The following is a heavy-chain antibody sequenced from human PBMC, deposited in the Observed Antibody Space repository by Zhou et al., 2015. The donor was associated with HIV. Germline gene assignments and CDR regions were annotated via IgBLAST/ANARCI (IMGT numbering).Heavy chain of an antibody. V-gene: IGHV1-69*12. CDR2: IIPIFGTA. CDR1: GGTFSSYA. Sequence: QVQLVQSGAEVKKPGSSVKVSCKASGGTFSSYAISWVRQAPGQGLEWMGGIIPIFGTANYAQKFQGRVTITADVSTSTAYMELSSLRSEDTAVYYCARDWLQTGYSTSNSGYYNYGMDVWGQGTTVTVSS. CDR3: ARDWLQTGYSTSNSGYYNYGMDV. D-gene: IGHD6-13*01. J-gene: IGHJ6*02.